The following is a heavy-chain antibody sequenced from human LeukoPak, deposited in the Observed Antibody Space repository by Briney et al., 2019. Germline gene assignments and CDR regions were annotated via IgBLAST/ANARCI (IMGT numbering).Heavy chain of an antibody. J-gene: IGHJ1*01. Sequence: APVKVSCKASGYTFTGYYMHWVRQAPGQGLEWMGWINPNSGGTNYAQKFQGRVTMTRDTSISTAYMELSRLRSDDTAVYYCARGTNYYDSSLYFQHWGQGTLVTVSS. CDR3: ARGTNYYDSSLYFQH. CDR2: INPNSGGT. D-gene: IGHD3-22*01. CDR1: GYTFTGYY. V-gene: IGHV1-2*02.